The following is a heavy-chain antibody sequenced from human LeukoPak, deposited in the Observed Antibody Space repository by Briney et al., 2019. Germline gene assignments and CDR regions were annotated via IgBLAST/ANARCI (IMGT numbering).Heavy chain of an antibody. CDR2: ISGSGGST. CDR1: GFTFSSYA. V-gene: IGHV3-23*01. D-gene: IGHD3-10*01. J-gene: IGHJ5*02. Sequence: GGSLRLSCAASGFTFSSYAMSWVRQAPGKGLEWVSAISGSGGSTYYADSVKGRFTISRDNSKNTLYLQMNSLRAEDTAVYYCAKDRRITMLRGVIRRDWFDPWGQGTLVTVSS. CDR3: AKDRRITMLRGVIRRDWFDP.